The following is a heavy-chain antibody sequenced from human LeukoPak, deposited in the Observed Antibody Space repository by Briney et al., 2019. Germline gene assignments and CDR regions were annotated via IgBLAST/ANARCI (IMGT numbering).Heavy chain of an antibody. CDR1: GYTFTSYG. V-gene: IGHV1-18*01. J-gene: IGHJ4*02. Sequence: ASVMVSCKASGYTFTSYGISWVRQAPGQGLEWMGWISAYNGNTNYAQKLQGKVTMTTDTSTSTAYMELRRLRSDDAAVYYCARGLRAYCGGDCYPFDYWGQGTLVTVSS. CDR2: ISAYNGNT. CDR3: ARGLRAYCGGDCYPFDY. D-gene: IGHD2-21*02.